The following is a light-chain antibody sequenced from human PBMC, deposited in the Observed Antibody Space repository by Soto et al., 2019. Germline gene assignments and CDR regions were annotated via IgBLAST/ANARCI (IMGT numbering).Light chain of an antibody. CDR1: QSVSSN. V-gene: IGKV3-11*01. CDR2: DAS. CDR3: QQRCSWPPLT. J-gene: IGKJ4*01. Sequence: EIVLTQSPATLSLSPGERVTLSCRASQSVSSNLAWYQQKPGQAPRLLIHDASNRATGVPARFSCSGSGTDFTLTIRSLEHEDCAVYCCQQRCSWPPLTFGGGTTVEIK.